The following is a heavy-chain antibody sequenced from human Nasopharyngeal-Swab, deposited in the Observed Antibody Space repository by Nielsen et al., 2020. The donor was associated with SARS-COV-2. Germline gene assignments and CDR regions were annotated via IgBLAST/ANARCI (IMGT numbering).Heavy chain of an antibody. Sequence: GESLKISCAASGFTFGSYAMTWVRQAPGKGLEWVSTITGSGGSTYYADSVKGRFTISRDNSKNTLYLQMNSLRAEDTAVYYCAKRYGSGNSCYAPDYWGQGTLVTVSS. CDR2: ITGSGGST. J-gene: IGHJ4*02. D-gene: IGHD2-2*01. V-gene: IGHV3-23*01. CDR3: AKRYGSGNSCYAPDY. CDR1: GFTFGSYA.